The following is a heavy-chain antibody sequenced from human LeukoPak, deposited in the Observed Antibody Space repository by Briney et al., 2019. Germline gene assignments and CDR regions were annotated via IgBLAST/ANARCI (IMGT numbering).Heavy chain of an antibody. J-gene: IGHJ4*01. CDR2: LSGSGITT. CDR1: GFTFSNSA. V-gene: IGHV3-23*01. CDR3: AKGIYSSGWSYFDY. D-gene: IGHD6-19*01. Sequence: GGSLRLSRAASGFTFSNSAMSWVRQAPGKGLEWVSTLSGSGITTYYADSVKGRFTISRDNSKNTLYLQMNTLRAEDSALYYCAKGIYSSGWSYFDYWGHGTLVTVSS.